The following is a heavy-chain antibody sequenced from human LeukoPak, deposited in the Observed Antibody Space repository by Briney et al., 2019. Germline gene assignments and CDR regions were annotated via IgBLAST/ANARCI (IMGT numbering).Heavy chain of an antibody. CDR1: GFTFSYYA. CDR3: ARSILFMSADAFDI. V-gene: IGHV3-30-3*01. Sequence: GGSLRLSCAASGFTFSYYAMHWVRQAPGKGLEWVAFISYDGSNKDYADSVKGRFTISRDNSKKTLYLQMNTLRAEDTAVYYCARSILFMSADAFDIWGQGTMVTVSS. CDR2: ISYDGSNK. J-gene: IGHJ3*02. D-gene: IGHD3-10*02.